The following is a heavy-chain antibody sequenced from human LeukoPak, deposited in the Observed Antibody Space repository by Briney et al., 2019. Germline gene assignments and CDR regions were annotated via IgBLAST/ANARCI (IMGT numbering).Heavy chain of an antibody. CDR3: VRDAYYGSGRPLDY. CDR1: GGSISSSNW. D-gene: IGHD3-10*01. J-gene: IGHJ4*02. V-gene: IGHV4-4*02. Sequence: PSGTLSLTCAVSGGSISSSNWWSWVRQPPGKGLEWIGYIYYSGITYYNPSLKSRITMSVDTSKNQFSLKLTSVTAADTAVYYCVRDAYYGSGRPLDYWGQGTLVTVSS. CDR2: IYYSGIT.